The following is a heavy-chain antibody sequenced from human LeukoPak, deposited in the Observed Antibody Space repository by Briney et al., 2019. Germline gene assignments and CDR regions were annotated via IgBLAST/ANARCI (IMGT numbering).Heavy chain of an antibody. J-gene: IGHJ4*02. D-gene: IGHD5-24*01. CDR2: IGSRADTT. CDR1: GFTLNTYA. Sequence: GGSLRLSCAASGFTLNTYAMTWVRQAPGKGLEWVSAIGSRADTTDYADSVKGRFTISRDNSKNMLYLQMNGLRAEDTAVYYCVKRDRGTFDYWGQGTLVTVSS. CDR3: VKRDRGTFDY. V-gene: IGHV3-23*01.